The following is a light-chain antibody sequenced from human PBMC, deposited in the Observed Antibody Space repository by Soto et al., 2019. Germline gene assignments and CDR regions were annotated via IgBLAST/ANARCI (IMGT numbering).Light chain of an antibody. V-gene: IGLV1-51*01. CDR3: GTWDTSLSAVV. CDR1: SSNIGKNY. J-gene: IGLJ2*01. CDR2: DNN. Sequence: QSVLTQPPSVSAAPGQKVTISCSGSSSNIGKNYVSWYQRLPGTAPKLLIYDNNELSSGIPDRFSGSKSGTSATLGIAGLQAGDEADYYCGTWDTSLSAVVFGGGTKLTVL.